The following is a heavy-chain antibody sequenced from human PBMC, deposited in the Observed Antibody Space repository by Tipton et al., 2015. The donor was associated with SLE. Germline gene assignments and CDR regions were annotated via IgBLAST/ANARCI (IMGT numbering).Heavy chain of an antibody. V-gene: IGHV4-59*08. CDR2: IYYSGST. D-gene: IGHD4-17*01. CDR1: GGSISSYY. Sequence: TLSLTCTVSGGSISSYYWSWIRQPPGKGLEWIGYIYYSGSTNYNPSLKSRVTISVDTSKNQFSLKLSSVTAADTAVYYCARQRVGDYALFDYWGQGTLVTVSS. J-gene: IGHJ4*02. CDR3: ARQRVGDYALFDY.